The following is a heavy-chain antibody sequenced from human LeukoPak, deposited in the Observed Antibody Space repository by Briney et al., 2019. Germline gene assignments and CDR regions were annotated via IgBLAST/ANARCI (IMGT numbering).Heavy chain of an antibody. D-gene: IGHD2-15*01. CDR3: ARGCSGDSCSDY. CDR2: IYYSGST. J-gene: IGHJ4*02. V-gene: IGHV4-59*08. Sequence: SETLSLTCTVSGGSINNYYWSWVRQPPGKGLEWMGYIYYSGSTNYNPSLKSRVTISVDTSKNQFSLRLSSVTAADTAVYYCARGCSGDSCSDYWGQGTLVTVSS. CDR1: GGSINNYY.